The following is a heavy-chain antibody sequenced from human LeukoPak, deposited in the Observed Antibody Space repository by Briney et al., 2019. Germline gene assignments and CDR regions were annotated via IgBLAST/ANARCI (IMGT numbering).Heavy chain of an antibody. CDR2: INPSGGST. J-gene: IGHJ6*03. D-gene: IGHD3-10*01. Sequence: SVKVSCKASGYTFTSYYMHWGLQPPGQGLEGGGIINPSGGSTSYAQKFQGRVTMTRDMSKSTVYIELSSLRSEDTAVYYCARDTGSGRDDYYYYMDVWGKGTTFTVSS. CDR1: GYTFTSYY. CDR3: ARDTGSGRDDYYYYMDV. V-gene: IGHV1-46*01.